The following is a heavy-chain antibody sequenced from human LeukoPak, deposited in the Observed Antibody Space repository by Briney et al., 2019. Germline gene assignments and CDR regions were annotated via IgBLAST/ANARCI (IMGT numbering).Heavy chain of an antibody. V-gene: IGHV4-4*07. CDR2: IYTSGST. D-gene: IGHD6-13*01. J-gene: IGHJ5*02. Sequence: SETLSLTCTVSGGSISNFYWSWIRQPAGKTLEWIGRIYTSGSTNYNPSLKSRVTMSVDTSKNQFSLKLSSVTAADTAVYYCARGVGHPIAAAGRWYNWFDPWGQGTLVTVSS. CDR1: GGSISNFY. CDR3: ARGVGHPIAAAGRWYNWFDP.